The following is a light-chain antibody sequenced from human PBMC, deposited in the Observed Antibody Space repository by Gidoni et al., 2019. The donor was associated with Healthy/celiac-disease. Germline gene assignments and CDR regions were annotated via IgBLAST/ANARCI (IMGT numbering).Light chain of an antibody. CDR2: AAS. Sequence: LQMTQSPASLSASVGDRGTITCRASQSISSYLNWYQQKPAKAPKLLIYAASSLQSGVPSRFSGSGAGTDFSITISSRQPEDFATYHCQQSYSSPPWTFGQGTKVEIK. J-gene: IGKJ1*01. V-gene: IGKV1-39*01. CDR1: QSISSY. CDR3: QQSYSSPPWT.